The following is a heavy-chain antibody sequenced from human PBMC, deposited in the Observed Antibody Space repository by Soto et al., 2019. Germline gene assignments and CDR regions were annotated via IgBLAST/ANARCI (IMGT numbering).Heavy chain of an antibody. CDR3: ARDGRLGRFVL. J-gene: IGHJ4*02. CDR1: GDSVSSGSYY. Sequence: QVQLQESGPELVKPSETLSLTCTVSGDSVSSGSYYCSWIRQPPGKGLEWIGYIYHSGSTNYNPSLKSRVTISVDTTKDQFSLKLSSVTAADTAVYYCARDGRLGRFVLWGQGTLVTVSS. V-gene: IGHV4-61*01. D-gene: IGHD3-3*01. CDR2: IYHSGST.